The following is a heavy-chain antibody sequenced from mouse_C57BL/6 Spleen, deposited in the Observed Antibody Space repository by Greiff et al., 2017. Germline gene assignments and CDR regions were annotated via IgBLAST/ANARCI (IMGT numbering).Heavy chain of an antibody. CDR2: IRLKSDNYAT. V-gene: IGHV6-3*01. D-gene: IGHD1-1*01. Sequence: EVKLQESGGGLVQPGGSMKLSCVASGFTFSNYWMNWVRQSPEKGLEWVAQIRLKSDNYATHYAESVKGRFTISRDDSKSSVYLQMNNLRAEDTGIYYCTGIITTVVAPHWYFDVWGTGTTVTVSS. J-gene: IGHJ1*03. CDR1: GFTFSNYW. CDR3: TGIITTVVAPHWYFDV.